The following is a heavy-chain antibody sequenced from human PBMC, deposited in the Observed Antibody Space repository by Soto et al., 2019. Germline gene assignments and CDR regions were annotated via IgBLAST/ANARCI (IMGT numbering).Heavy chain of an antibody. V-gene: IGHV4-4*03. CDR2: IYHSGTT. Sequence: QVQLQESGPGLVKPPGTLSLTCAVSGGSISSSIWWSWVRLPPGKGLEWIGEIYHSGTTNYNPSLKSRVTISVDKSKNQFSLKMSSLTAADTAVYYCARRGDGSGSLDYWCQGTLVTVFS. CDR3: ARRGDGSGSLDY. J-gene: IGHJ4*02. D-gene: IGHD3-10*01. CDR1: GGSISSSIW.